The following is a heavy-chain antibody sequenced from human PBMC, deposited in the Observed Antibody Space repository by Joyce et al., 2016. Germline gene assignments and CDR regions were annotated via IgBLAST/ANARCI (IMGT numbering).Heavy chain of an antibody. Sequence: EVQLVESGGGLVKPGGSLRLSCAASGFSFRNAGVTWVRQAPGKGRGWVGRVKSKSQGGTTDYAAPVKGRFTISRDDSRDTAYLQMNSLKSEDTGVYFCVTGLCIGTACHWDDAFDVWGQGTMVTVSS. D-gene: IGHD2-2*01. CDR1: GFSFRNAG. V-gene: IGHV3-15*01. CDR2: VKSKSQGGTT. CDR3: VTGLCIGTACHWDDAFDV. J-gene: IGHJ3*01.